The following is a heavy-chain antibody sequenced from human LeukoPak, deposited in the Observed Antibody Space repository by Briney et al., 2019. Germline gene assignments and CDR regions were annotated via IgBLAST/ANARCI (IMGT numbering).Heavy chain of an antibody. Sequence: ASVKVSCKASGYTFTSYGISWVRQAPGQGLEWMGWISAYNGNTNYAQKFQGRVTMTRDTSISTAYMELSRLRSDDTAVYYCASMSRTVAAAGLYFDYWGQGTLVTVSS. D-gene: IGHD6-13*01. CDR2: ISAYNGNT. CDR3: ASMSRTVAAAGLYFDY. CDR1: GYTFTSYG. V-gene: IGHV1-18*01. J-gene: IGHJ4*02.